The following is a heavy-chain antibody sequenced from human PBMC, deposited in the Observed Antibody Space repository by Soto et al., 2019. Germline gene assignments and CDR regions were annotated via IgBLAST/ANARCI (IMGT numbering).Heavy chain of an antibody. J-gene: IGHJ5*02. V-gene: IGHV3-53*01. CDR3: AKKIYHRFDP. Sequence: PGGSLRLSCAASGFTVSSSYMSWVRQAPGQGLEWVSVIYSCGSTYYADSLEGRFTISRDNSKNTLYLQMSSLRAEDTAIYYCAKKIYHRFDPWGPGTLVTVSS. CDR2: IYSCGST. CDR1: GFTVSSSY. D-gene: IGHD3-16*02.